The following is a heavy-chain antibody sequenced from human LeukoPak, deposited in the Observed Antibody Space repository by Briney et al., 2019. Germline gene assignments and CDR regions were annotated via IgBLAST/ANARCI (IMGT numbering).Heavy chain of an antibody. CDR1: GFTFSDYH. CDR2: ISSIGSTI. J-gene: IGHJ4*02. CDR3: AKDSTYYYDSSGYYSKCYFDY. V-gene: IGHV3-11*01. Sequence: PGGSLRLSCAASGFTFSDYHMNWIRQAPGKGLEWVSHISSIGSTIYYADSVKGRFTISRDNAKNSLYLQMNSLRAEDTALYYCAKDSTYYYDSSGYYSKCYFDYWGQGTLVTVSS. D-gene: IGHD3-22*01.